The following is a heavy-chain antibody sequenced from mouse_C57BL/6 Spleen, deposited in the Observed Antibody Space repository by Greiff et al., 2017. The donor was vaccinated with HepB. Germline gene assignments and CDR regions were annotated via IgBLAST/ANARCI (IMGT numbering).Heavy chain of an antibody. Sequence: VQVVESGPELVKPGASVKISCKASGYAFSSSWMNWVKQRPGKGLEWIGRIYPGDGDTNYNGKFKGKATLTADKSSSTAYMQLSSLTSEDSAVYFCARTYYSNSYYAMDYWGQGTSVTVSS. CDR3: ARTYYSNSYYAMDY. CDR1: GYAFSSSW. CDR2: IYPGDGDT. J-gene: IGHJ4*01. D-gene: IGHD2-5*01. V-gene: IGHV1-82*01.